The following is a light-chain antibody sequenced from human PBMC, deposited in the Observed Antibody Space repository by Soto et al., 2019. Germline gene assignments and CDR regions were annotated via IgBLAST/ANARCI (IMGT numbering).Light chain of an antibody. CDR1: HSLLHSDVKTY. CDR3: MQSTQLPPT. Sequence: DIVMTQTRLSLSVTPGQPASISCKSIHSLLHSDVKTYLYWYVQKPGQSPQLLIYEVSSRFSGVPDRFSGSGSGTDFTLEISRVETDDVGIYYCMQSTQLPPTFGQGTRLEI. CDR2: EVS. J-gene: IGKJ5*01. V-gene: IGKV2-29*03.